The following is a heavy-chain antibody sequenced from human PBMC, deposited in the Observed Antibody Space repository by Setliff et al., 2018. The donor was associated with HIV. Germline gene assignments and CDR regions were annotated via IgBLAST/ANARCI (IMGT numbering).Heavy chain of an antibody. CDR3: AAKRRYNYDLKGPLDY. Sequence: ASVTVSCKVSRYTLTELSMHWVRQAPGKGLEWMGSFDPEHRKTLYAQKFQGRVTMTQDTSTDTAYMELSSLRSDDTAVYYCAAKRRYNYDLKGPLDYWAQGTLVTVSS. CDR1: RYTLTELS. D-gene: IGHD5-18*01. J-gene: IGHJ4*02. CDR2: FDPEHRKT. V-gene: IGHV1-24*01.